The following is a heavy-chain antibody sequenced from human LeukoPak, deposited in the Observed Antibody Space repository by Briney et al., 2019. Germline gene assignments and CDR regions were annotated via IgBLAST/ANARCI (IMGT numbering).Heavy chain of an antibody. J-gene: IGHJ3*01. Sequence: PSETLSLTCTVSGDSVSSTGYYWGWIRQPPGKGLEWIGTIYYSGSTYYNPSLKSRVTMSEDTSRNQFSLRLSSVNAADTAVYYCAKAGAHYSHSSGLCAFDVWGQGTMVTVSS. V-gene: IGHV4-39*01. CDR1: GDSVSSTGYY. D-gene: IGHD3-22*01. CDR3: AKAGAHYSHSSGLCAFDV. CDR2: IYYSGST.